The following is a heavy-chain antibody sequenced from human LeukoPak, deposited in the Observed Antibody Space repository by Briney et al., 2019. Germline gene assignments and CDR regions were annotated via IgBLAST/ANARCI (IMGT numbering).Heavy chain of an antibody. CDR2: ISDSGTST. D-gene: IGHD6-13*01. J-gene: IGHJ4*02. CDR3: AKAPTGYSSSWFDY. Sequence: GGSLRLSCAASGFTFSSYAMSWVRQAPGKGLEWVSTISDSGTSTYYADSVKGRFTISRDNSKNTLYLQMNSLRAGDTAVYYCAKAPTGYSSSWFDYWGQGTLVTVSS. CDR1: GFTFSSYA. V-gene: IGHV3-23*01.